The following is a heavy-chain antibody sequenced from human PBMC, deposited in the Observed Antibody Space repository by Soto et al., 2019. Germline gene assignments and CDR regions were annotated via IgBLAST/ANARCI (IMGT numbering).Heavy chain of an antibody. J-gene: IGHJ6*02. D-gene: IGHD2-2*01. CDR1: AFTFNNFP. CDR3: AREKCSSTSCNHGMDV. Sequence: GGSLRLSCVASAFTFNNFPMHWVRQAPGKGLQWLASITTTSTYKYYADSVKGRFSISRDNAKNSLYLELTNLRSEGTAVYYCAREKCSSTSCNHGMDVWGLGTTVTVSS. CDR2: ITTTSTYK. V-gene: IGHV3-21*01.